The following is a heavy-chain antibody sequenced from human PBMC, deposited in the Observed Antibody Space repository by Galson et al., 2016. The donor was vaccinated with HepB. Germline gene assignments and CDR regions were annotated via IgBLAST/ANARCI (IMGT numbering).Heavy chain of an antibody. CDR3: AKWDNSLYAFAI. CDR2: NHYSGGT. D-gene: IGHD3-16*02. J-gene: IGHJ3*02. V-gene: IGHV4-59*11. CDR1: GGSITSHY. Sequence: LSLTCDVSGGSITSHYWNWIRQPPGKGLEWIGYNHYSGGTKYNPSLKSRVTTSVDTSKNQFSLQLTSLTAADTAVYYCAKWDNSLYAFAIWGQGALVSVSS.